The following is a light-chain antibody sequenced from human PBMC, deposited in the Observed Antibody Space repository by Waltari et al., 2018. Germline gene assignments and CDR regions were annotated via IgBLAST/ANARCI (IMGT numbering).Light chain of an antibody. V-gene: IGLV6-57*03. Sequence: NFILTQPHSVSESPGKTVTISCTRSSGSITRNSVQWYQQRPGSAPTNVIYEDDQRPSGVPDRFSGSVDRSSNSVSLTISGLETEDEADYYCQSYGDNYQLVFGGGTKLTVL. CDR3: QSYGDNYQLV. J-gene: IGLJ2*01. CDR2: EDD. CDR1: SGSITRNS.